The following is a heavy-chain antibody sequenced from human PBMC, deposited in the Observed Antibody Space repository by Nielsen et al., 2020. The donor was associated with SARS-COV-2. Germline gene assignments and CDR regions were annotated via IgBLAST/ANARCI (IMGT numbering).Heavy chain of an antibody. CDR2: MNPNSGNT. CDR3: AREASITIFGVVTDFID. CDR1: GYTFTSYD. V-gene: IGHV1-8*01. J-gene: IGHJ4*02. Sequence: ASVKVSCKASGYTFTSYDINWVRQATGQGLEWMGWMNPNSGNTGYAQKFQGRVTMTRNTSISTAYMELSSLRSEDTAVYYCAREASITIFGVVTDFIDWGQGTLVTVSS. D-gene: IGHD3-3*01.